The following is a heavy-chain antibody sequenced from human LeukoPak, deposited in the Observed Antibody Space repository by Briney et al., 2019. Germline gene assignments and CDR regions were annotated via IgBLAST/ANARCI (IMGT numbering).Heavy chain of an antibody. D-gene: IGHD1-26*01. Sequence: GGSLRLSCAVSAFTISSNYVSWVRQAPGKGLEWVSVIYGGGSTNYADSVKGRFTISRDNSKNTLYLQMNSLRAEDTAVYYCARDHSGSYQRAFDIWGQGTMVTVSS. CDR3: ARDHSGSYQRAFDI. CDR2: IYGGGST. V-gene: IGHV3-66*02. CDR1: AFTISSNY. J-gene: IGHJ3*02.